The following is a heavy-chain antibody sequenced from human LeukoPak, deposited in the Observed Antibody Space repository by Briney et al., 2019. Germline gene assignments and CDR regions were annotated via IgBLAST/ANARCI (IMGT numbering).Heavy chain of an antibody. V-gene: IGHV3-23*01. CDR3: AKAAFKVANLHY. CDR2: FSGSGGST. D-gene: IGHD5-12*01. CDR1: GFTFSSYA. Sequence: GGSLRLSCAASGFTFSSYAMSCVRQAPGKGLEWVSAFSGSGGSTYYADSVKGRFTISRDNSKNTLYLQMNSLRAEDAAVYYCAKAAFKVANLHYWGQGTLVTVSS. J-gene: IGHJ4*02.